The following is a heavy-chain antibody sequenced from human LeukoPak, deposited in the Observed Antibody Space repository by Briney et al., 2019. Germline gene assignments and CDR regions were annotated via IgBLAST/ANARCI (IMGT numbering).Heavy chain of an antibody. V-gene: IGHV3-7*01. Sequence: GGSLTLSCAASGFTFSSSRMAWVRQAPGKGLEWVANIKYDGNEIYYVDSVKGRFTISRDNAKNSLHLEMNSLRADDTAVYYCAAMDHFDYWGQGTLVSVSS. D-gene: IGHD5-18*01. CDR3: AAMDHFDY. CDR2: IKYDGNEI. CDR1: GFTFSSSR. J-gene: IGHJ4*02.